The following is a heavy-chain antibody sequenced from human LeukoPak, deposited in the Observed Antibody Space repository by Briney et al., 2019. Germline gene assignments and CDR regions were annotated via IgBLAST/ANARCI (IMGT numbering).Heavy chain of an antibody. V-gene: IGHV3-7*03. Sequence: GGSLRLSCAASGFTFSSYWMSWVRQAPGKGLEWVANIKQDGSEKYYVDSVKGRFTISRDNAKSSLDLQMSSLRAEDTALYFCAXDPGYXAFDIXXXXTMVTVSS. CDR2: IKQDGSEK. D-gene: IGHD5-12*01. J-gene: IGHJ3*02. CDR1: GFTFSSYW. CDR3: AXDPGYXAFDI.